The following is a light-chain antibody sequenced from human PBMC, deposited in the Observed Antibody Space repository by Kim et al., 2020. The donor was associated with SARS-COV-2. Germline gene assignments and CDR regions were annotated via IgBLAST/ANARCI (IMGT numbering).Light chain of an antibody. CDR1: QTVINNY. CDR2: GAS. Sequence: QGEKATLSCRASQTVINNYLAWYQQKPGQAPRLLVYGASSRATGIPDRFSGSGSGTDFTLTINKVEPEDFAVYYCQQFGSSPPYSFGQGTKLEI. V-gene: IGKV3-20*01. J-gene: IGKJ2*03. CDR3: QQFGSSPPYS.